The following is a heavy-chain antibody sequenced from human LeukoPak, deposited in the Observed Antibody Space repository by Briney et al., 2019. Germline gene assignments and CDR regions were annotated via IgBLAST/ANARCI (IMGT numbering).Heavy chain of an antibody. CDR1: GGSISNKY. J-gene: IGHJ4*02. D-gene: IGHD6-19*01. CDR3: ARGAGSHAYA. V-gene: IGHV4-59*01. CDR2: IYYSGST. Sequence: SETLSLTCTVSGGSISNKYWSWIRQPPGRGLEWIGYIYYSGSTNYNPSLKSRVTISVDTSKNQFSLKLSSVTAADTAVYYCARGAGSHAYAWGQGTLVTVSS.